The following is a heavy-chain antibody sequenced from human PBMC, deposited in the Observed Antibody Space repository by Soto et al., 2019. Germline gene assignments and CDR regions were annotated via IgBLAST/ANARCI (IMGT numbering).Heavy chain of an antibody. Sequence: EVQLVESGGGLVQPGESLRLSCAASGFTFSSYWMHWVRQAAGKGLVWVSRINSDGSSTSYAGSVKGRFTISRDNAKNMLYLQMNSLRAEDTAVYYCVRTSLVVAAATREDYWGQGTLVTVSS. D-gene: IGHD2-15*01. CDR3: VRTSLVVAAATREDY. CDR1: GFTFSSYW. J-gene: IGHJ4*02. CDR2: INSDGSST. V-gene: IGHV3-74*01.